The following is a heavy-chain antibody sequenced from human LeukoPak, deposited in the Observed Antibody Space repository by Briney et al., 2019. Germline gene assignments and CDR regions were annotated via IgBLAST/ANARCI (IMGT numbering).Heavy chain of an antibody. J-gene: IGHJ3*02. CDR2: ISAYNGNT. V-gene: IGHV1-18*01. D-gene: IGHD2-2*01. Sequence: GASLKVSCKASGYTPTSDGISWVRQAPGQGLECMGWISAYNGNTNYAQKLQSRVTMTTDTDASTAYMELRSLRSDDTDVYYCARASIVVVPAAIVAFDIWGQGTMVTVSS. CDR3: ARASIVVVPAAIVAFDI. CDR1: GYTPTSDG.